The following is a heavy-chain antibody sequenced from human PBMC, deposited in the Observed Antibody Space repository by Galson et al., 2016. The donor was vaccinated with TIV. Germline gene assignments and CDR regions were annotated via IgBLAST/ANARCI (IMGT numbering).Heavy chain of an antibody. CDR2: INAYNGDT. J-gene: IGHJ3*02. CDR3: ARDRNSISAVVLEDDAFDI. D-gene: IGHD3-3*01. V-gene: IGHV1-18*04. CDR1: GYSFATYG. Sequence: SVKVSCKASGYSFATYGISWVRQAPGQGLEWMDWINAYNGDTRHAQKVQGRVTMTTDTYTGTAYMEVRSLRSDDTAVYYCARDRNSISAVVLEDDAFDIWGQGTMVTVSS.